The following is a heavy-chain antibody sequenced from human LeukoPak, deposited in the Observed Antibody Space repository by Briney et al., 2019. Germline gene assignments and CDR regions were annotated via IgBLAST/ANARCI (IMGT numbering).Heavy chain of an antibody. CDR1: GGSISSGSYF. Sequence: SQTLSLTCTVSGGSISSGSYFWSWIRQPAGKGLEWIGRIYTTGSTNYNPSLKSRVTISVDTSKNQFSLKLSSVTAAATAVYYCARARVGSSGWYLDYWGQGTLVTVSS. D-gene: IGHD6-19*01. V-gene: IGHV4-61*02. CDR3: ARARVGSSGWYLDY. J-gene: IGHJ4*02. CDR2: IYTTGST.